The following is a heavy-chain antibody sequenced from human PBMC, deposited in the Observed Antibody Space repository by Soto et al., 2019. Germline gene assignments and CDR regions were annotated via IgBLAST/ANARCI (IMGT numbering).Heavy chain of an antibody. CDR2: IDPSGGTT. CDR1: GYTFTRYN. J-gene: IGHJ4*02. CDR3: ARVRGGGSEYFFDY. Sequence: ASVKVSCKASGYTFTRYNVHWVRQAPGQGLEWMAIIDPSGGTTYYVQKFEGRVTLTTDTSTSTVYMELSSLRSDDTAVYYCARVRGGGSEYFFDYWGQGTLVTVSS. D-gene: IGHD2-15*01. V-gene: IGHV1-46*01.